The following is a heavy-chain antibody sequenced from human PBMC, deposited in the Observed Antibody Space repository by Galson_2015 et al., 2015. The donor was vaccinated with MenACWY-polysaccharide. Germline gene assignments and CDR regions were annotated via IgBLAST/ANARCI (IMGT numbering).Heavy chain of an antibody. CDR3: ARSKTRRFEYCSGATCYSGMDV. CDR2: MNPKSGNT. J-gene: IGHJ6*02. Sequence: SGYTFTSYDINWVRQATGQGLEWMGWMNPKSGNTGYVQKFQGRVTMTRNTSIGTAYMELSSLRSEDTAVNYCARSKTRRFEYCSGATCYSGMDVWGQGTAVTVSS. D-gene: IGHD2-2*02. V-gene: IGHV1-8*01. CDR1: GYTFTSYD.